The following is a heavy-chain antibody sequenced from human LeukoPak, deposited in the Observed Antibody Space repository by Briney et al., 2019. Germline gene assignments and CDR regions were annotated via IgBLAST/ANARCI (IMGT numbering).Heavy chain of an antibody. CDR3: ARFLGPSGGLDY. D-gene: IGHD3/OR15-3a*01. J-gene: IGHJ4*02. CDR1: GYSFTAYW. V-gene: IGHV5-51*01. CDR2: IYPGVSDT. Sequence: GESLKISCKGSGYSFTAYWIAWVRQMPGKGLECMGIIYPGVSDTRYSSSFQGQVTISAAKSISTAYLQRSSLKASDTAMYYCARFLGPSGGLDYWGQGTRVPVSS.